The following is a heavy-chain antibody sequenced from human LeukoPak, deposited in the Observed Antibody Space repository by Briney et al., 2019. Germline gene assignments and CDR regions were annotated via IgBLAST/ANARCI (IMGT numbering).Heavy chain of an antibody. J-gene: IGHJ6*03. D-gene: IGHD5-12*01. CDR1: GYTFTGYY. CDR3: ARAGLDYYYMDV. CDR2: INPNSGGT. Sequence: ASVKVSCKASGYTFTGYYMHWVRQAPGQGLEWMGWINPNSGGTNYAQKFQGRVTMTRDTSISAAYMELSRLRSDDTAVYYCARAGLDYYYMDVWGKGTTVTVSS. V-gene: IGHV1-2*02.